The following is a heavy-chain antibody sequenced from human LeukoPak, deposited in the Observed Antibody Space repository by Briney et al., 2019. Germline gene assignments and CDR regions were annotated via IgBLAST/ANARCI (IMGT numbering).Heavy chain of an antibody. CDR3: ASHPNAAAGLYYYYYMDV. Sequence: GGSLRLSCAASGFTFSNYWMHWVRQAPGKGLVWVSHINSDGSSTSYADSVKGRFTISRDNAKNTLYLQMNSLRAEDTAVYYCASHPNAAAGLYYYYYMDVWGKGTTVTVSS. CDR2: INSDGSST. D-gene: IGHD6-13*01. J-gene: IGHJ6*03. V-gene: IGHV3-74*01. CDR1: GFTFSNYW.